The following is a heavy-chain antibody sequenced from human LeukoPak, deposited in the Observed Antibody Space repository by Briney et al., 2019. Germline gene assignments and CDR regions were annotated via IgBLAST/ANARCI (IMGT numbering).Heavy chain of an antibody. CDR2: IYHSGST. Sequence: TSETLSLTCTVSGYSISGGYYWGWIRQPPGKGLEWIGSIYHSGSTYYNPSLKSRVTISVDTSKNQFSLKLSSVTAADTAVYYCARDTGYYDSSGYYGWFDPWGQGTLVTVSS. D-gene: IGHD3-22*01. J-gene: IGHJ5*02. CDR3: ARDTGYYDSSGYYGWFDP. V-gene: IGHV4-38-2*02. CDR1: GYSISGGYY.